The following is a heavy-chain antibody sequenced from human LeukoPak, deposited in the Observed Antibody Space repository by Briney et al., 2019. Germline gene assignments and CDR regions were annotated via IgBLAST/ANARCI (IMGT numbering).Heavy chain of an antibody. CDR2: IYYSGST. CDR3: ARGVPQWPARVDY. J-gene: IGHJ4*02. CDR1: GGSISSYY. Sequence: SETLSLTCTVSGGSISSYYWSWIRQPLGKGLEWIGFIYYSGSTNYNPSLKSRVTISVDTSKNQFSLKLISVTAADTAVYYCARGVPQWPARVDYWGQGALVTVSS. D-gene: IGHD6-19*01. V-gene: IGHV4-59*08.